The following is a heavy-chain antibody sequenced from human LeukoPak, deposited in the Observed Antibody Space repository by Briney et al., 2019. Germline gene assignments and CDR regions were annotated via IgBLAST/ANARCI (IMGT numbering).Heavy chain of an antibody. CDR2: IYYSGST. CDR3: EEDPVAGTFRPYYGMDV. CDR1: GGSISSSSYY. V-gene: IGHV4-39*01. D-gene: IGHD6-19*01. Sequence: SETLFLTCTVSGGSISSSSYYWGWIRQPPGKGLEWIGSIYYSGSTYYNPSLKSRVTISVDTSKNQFSLKLSSVTAADTAVYYCEEDPVAGTFRPYYGMDVWGQGTTVTVSS. J-gene: IGHJ6*02.